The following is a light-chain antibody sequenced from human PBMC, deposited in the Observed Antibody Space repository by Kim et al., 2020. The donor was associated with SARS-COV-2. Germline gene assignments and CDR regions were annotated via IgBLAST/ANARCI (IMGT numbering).Light chain of an antibody. V-gene: IGKV1-27*01. CDR2: DAS. J-gene: IGKJ1*01. CDR3: QKHDGAPWT. Sequence: ASVGDRVTITCRTSQFISHYLAWYQQKPGKVPQLLIYDASTLQPGVPSRFSGTASGTEFTLTINSLQPEDVATYYCQKHDGAPWTFGQGTKVDIK. CDR1: QFISHY.